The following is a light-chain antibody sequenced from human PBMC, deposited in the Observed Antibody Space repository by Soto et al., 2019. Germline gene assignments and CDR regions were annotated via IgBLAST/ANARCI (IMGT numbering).Light chain of an antibody. CDR2: DVS. J-gene: IGLJ2*01. Sequence: QPVLTQPRSVSGSPGQSVTISCTGTSSDVGAYNYVSWYQQYPGKAPKLMIYDVSKRPSGVPDRFSGSKSGNTASLTISGLQAEDEADYYCCSYAGLFGGGTKLTVL. CDR3: CSYAGL. CDR1: SSDVGAYNY. V-gene: IGLV2-11*01.